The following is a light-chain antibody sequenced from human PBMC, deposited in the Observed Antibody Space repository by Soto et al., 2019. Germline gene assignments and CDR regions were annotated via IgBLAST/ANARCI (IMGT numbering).Light chain of an antibody. CDR1: QSVSSY. Sequence: EIVLTQSPATLSLSPGERATLSCRASQSVSSYLAWYQQKPGQAPRLLIYDASNRATGIPPRFSGSGSGTDFALTISSLGPEDFAVYYWQQRSNWPVTFGQGTKVDIK. CDR3: QQRSNWPVT. V-gene: IGKV3-11*01. CDR2: DAS. J-gene: IGKJ1*01.